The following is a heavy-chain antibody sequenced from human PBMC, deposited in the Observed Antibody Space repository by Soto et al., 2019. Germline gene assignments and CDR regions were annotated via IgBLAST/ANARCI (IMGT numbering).Heavy chain of an antibody. CDR1: GYTFTSYD. CDR3: AACGDRSGWYYYYYYGIDV. CDR2: MNPNSGNT. D-gene: IGHD6-19*01. V-gene: IGHV1-8*01. J-gene: IGHJ6*04. Sequence: QVQLVQSGAEVKKPGASVKVSCKASGYTFTSYDINWVRQATGQGLEWMGWMNPNSGNTGYAQKFQGRVTMTRNTSISTAYMELSSLRCEDTAVYYCAACGDRSGWYYYYYYGIDVWGKGATVTVSS.